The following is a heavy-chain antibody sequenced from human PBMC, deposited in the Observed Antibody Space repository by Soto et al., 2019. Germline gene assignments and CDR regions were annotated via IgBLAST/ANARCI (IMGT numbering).Heavy chain of an antibody. Sequence: CTVSGGSVSSGAYSWSWIRLPPGKRLEWIGYIYHRGTSHYNPSLKSRVTMSVDRSRNQFSLNLRSVTAADTAVYYCARTLDLGGSAGTNWFDPWGQGTLVTVSS. CDR2: IYHRGTS. CDR3: ARTLDLGGSAGTNWFDP. V-gene: IGHV4-30-2*01. D-gene: IGHD2-15*01. J-gene: IGHJ5*02. CDR1: GGSVSSGAYS.